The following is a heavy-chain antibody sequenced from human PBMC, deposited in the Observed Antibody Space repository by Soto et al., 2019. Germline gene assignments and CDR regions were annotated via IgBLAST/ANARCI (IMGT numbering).Heavy chain of an antibody. CDR1: GYTFTSYG. CDR3: AGPHDVDSTTGGFDP. D-gene: IGHD1-26*01. Sequence: ASVKVSCKASGYTFTSYGISWVRQAPGQGLEWMGWISAYNGNTNYAQKLQGRVTMTTDTSTSTAYMELRILRSDDTAVYYCAGPHDVDSTTGGFDPWGQGSLVTVSS. CDR2: ISAYNGNT. J-gene: IGHJ5*02. V-gene: IGHV1-18*01.